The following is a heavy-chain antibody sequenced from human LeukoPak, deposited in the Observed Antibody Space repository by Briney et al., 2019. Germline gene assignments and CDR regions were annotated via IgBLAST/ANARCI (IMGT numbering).Heavy chain of an antibody. V-gene: IGHV3-30-3*01. Sequence: GGSLRLSCTASGFTFGDYAMAWVRQAPGKGLEWVAIISYDESIKDYADSVRGRFTISRDNSRDTLYLRMNSLRPEDTSVYYCARAYYDSSGYSNNPPYFDYWGQGTLVTVSS. CDR2: ISYDESIK. D-gene: IGHD3-22*01. CDR3: ARAYYDSSGYSNNPPYFDY. CDR1: GFTFGDYA. J-gene: IGHJ4*02.